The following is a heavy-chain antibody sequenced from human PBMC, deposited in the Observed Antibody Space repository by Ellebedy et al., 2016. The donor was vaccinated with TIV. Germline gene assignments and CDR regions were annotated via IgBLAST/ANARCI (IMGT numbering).Heavy chain of an antibody. CDR2: ISSSSSYI. V-gene: IGHV3-21*04. CDR1: GFTFSSYS. Sequence: PGGSLRLSCAASGFTFSSYSMNWVRQAPGKGLEWVSSISSSSSYIYYADSVKGRFTISRDNAKNSLYLQMNSLRAEDTAVYYCARGSTVAGALDYWGQGTLVTVSS. CDR3: ARGSTVAGALDY. D-gene: IGHD6-19*01. J-gene: IGHJ4*02.